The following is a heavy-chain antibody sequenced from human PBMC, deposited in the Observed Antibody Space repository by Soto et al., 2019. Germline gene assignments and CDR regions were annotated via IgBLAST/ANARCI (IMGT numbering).Heavy chain of an antibody. Sequence: EVHLLESGGGLVQPGGSLRLSCTASGFTFNNYAMTWVRQAPGRGLEGVAGFTASGGRPYYADSVKGRFTISRDNTNNTQYLQMNSLRADDTAVYYCAKDTRYADYVRWFDSWGQGTLVTVSS. J-gene: IGHJ5*01. CDR2: FTASGGRP. CDR1: GFTFNNYA. CDR3: AKDTRYADYVRWFDS. D-gene: IGHD4-17*01. V-gene: IGHV3-23*01.